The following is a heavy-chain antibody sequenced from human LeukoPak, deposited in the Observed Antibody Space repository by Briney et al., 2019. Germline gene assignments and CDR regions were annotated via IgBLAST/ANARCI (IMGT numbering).Heavy chain of an antibody. CDR3: ARDHASGWYGLDV. CDR1: GGSFSSSF. J-gene: IGHJ6*02. D-gene: IGHD6-25*01. V-gene: IGHV4-59*01. CDR2: IYYSGST. Sequence: PSETLSLTCTVSGGSFSSSFWTWIRQSPGKGLEWIGYIYYSGSTNYNPSLKSRVTISLDTSKNQFSLNLSSVTAADTAVYYCARDHASGWYGLDVWGQGTTVIVSS.